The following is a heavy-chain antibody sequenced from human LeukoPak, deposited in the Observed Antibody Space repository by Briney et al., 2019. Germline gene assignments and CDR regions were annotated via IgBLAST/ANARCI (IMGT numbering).Heavy chain of an antibody. J-gene: IGHJ4*02. Sequence: PGRSLRLSCAASGFTFSSYAMHWVRQAPGKGLEWVAVISYDGSNKYYADSVKGRFTISRDNSKNTLYLQMNSLRAEDTVVYYCARGSITFGGVIDYFDYWGQGTLVTVSS. V-gene: IGHV3-30*04. CDR2: ISYDGSNK. CDR3: ARGSITFGGVIDYFDY. D-gene: IGHD3-16*02. CDR1: GFTFSSYA.